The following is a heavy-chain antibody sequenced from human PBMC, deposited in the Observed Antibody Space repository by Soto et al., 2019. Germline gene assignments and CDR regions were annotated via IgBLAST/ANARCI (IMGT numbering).Heavy chain of an antibody. CDR2: IYYSGST. CDR1: GGSISSYY. J-gene: IGHJ4*02. V-gene: IGHV4-59*01. Sequence: SETLSLTCTVSGGSISSYYWSWIRQPPGKGLEWIGYIYYSGSTNYNPSLKSRVTISVDTSKNQFSLKLSSVTAADTAVYYCARVEYSSSSDYFDYWGQGTLVTVSS. D-gene: IGHD6-6*01. CDR3: ARVEYSSSSDYFDY.